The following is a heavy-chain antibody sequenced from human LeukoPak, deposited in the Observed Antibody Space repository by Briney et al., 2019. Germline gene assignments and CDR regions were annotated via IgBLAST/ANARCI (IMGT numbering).Heavy chain of an antibody. J-gene: IGHJ4*02. CDR2: IYSVGST. V-gene: IGHV3-53*01. CDR3: ARDGYSGSTYFEY. D-gene: IGHD5-12*01. CDR1: GFTVSNNY. Sequence: PGGSLRPSCAASGFTVSNNYMTWVRQAPGKGLEWVSVIYSVGSTYYADSVKGRFTISRDNSKNTLYLQMNSLKGEDTAVYYCARDGYSGSTYFEYWGQGTLVTVSS.